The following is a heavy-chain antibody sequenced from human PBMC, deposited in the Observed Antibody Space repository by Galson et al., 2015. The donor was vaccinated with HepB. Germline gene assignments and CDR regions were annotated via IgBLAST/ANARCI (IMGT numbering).Heavy chain of an antibody. CDR3: ARVADSGYDLGYYYMDV. V-gene: IGHV3-21*01. CDR2: ISGSSDYI. CDR1: GFTFSFYT. J-gene: IGHJ6*03. D-gene: IGHD5-12*01. Sequence: SLRLSCAASGFTFSFYTINWVRQAPGKGLEWVSSISGSSDYIYYADSVKGRFTISRDNAKNSLYLQMNALRAEDTAVYYCARVADSGYDLGYYYMDVWGKGTTVTVSS.